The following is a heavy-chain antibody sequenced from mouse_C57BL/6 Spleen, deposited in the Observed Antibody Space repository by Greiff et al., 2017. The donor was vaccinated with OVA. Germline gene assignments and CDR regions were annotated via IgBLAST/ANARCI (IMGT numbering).Heavy chain of an antibody. CDR2: INPSSGYT. J-gene: IGHJ4*01. V-gene: IGHV1-7*01. CDR3: ASPDGYYGELYYAMDY. Sequence: VQLQQSGAELAKPGASVKLSCKASGYTFTSYWMHWVKQRPGKGLEWIGYINPSSGYTKYNQTFKDKATLPADKSSSTAYMQLSSMTYEDSAVYFCASPDGYYGELYYAMDYWGQGTSVTVSS. CDR1: GYTFTSYW. D-gene: IGHD2-3*01.